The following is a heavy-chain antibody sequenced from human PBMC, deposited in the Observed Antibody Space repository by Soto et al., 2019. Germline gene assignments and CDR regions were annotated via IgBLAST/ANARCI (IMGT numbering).Heavy chain of an antibody. J-gene: IGHJ4*02. CDR2: IGPYNGNT. CDR1: GKSFTTFG. D-gene: IGHD3-16*01. CDR3: ARTHVDYDWGVFDY. V-gene: IGHV1-18*04. Sequence: QVTLVQSGSEVKKPGASVKVSCKASGKSFTTFGISWVRQAPGQGLEWMGWIGPYNGNTNYAQNFQGRVSMTTDTPTNTAYMELRNLRSDDTAVYFCARTHVDYDWGVFDYWGQGTLVTVSS.